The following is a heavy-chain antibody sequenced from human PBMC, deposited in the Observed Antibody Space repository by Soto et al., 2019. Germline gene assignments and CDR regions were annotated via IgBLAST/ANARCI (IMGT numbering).Heavy chain of an antibody. CDR1: GFTFSSYV. D-gene: IGHD3-16*01. CDR2: TSYDGSNN. Sequence: QVQLVESGEGVVQPGTSLRLSCVGSGFTFSSYVIHWVRQAPGKGLEWVALTSYDGSNNFYGDSVKGRFTISRDNSRNTVELQMDSLRLEDTALYYCARWGTTGGLDVWGQGTLVSVSS. CDR3: ARWGTTGGLDV. V-gene: IGHV3-33*05. J-gene: IGHJ4*02.